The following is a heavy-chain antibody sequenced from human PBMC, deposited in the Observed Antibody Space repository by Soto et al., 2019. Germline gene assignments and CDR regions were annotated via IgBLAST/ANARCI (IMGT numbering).Heavy chain of an antibody. V-gene: IGHV4-30-4*01. Sequence: QVQLQESGPGLVKPSQTLSLTCTVSGGSISSGDYYWSWIRQPPGKGLEWIGYIYYSGSTYYNPSLKSRVTISVDTSKNQFSLKLTSVTAADTAVYYWARERPDGTRLDPWGQGTLVTVSS. CDR3: ARERPDGTRLDP. D-gene: IGHD2-2*01. CDR1: GGSISSGDYY. J-gene: IGHJ5*02. CDR2: IYYSGST.